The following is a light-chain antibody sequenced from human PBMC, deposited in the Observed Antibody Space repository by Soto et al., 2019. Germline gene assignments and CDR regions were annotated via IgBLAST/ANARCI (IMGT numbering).Light chain of an antibody. CDR2: DTN. V-gene: IGLV7-46*01. J-gene: IGLJ2*01. CDR3: LLSYPDARV. CDR1: TGAVTSGNY. Sequence: QSVVTQEPSLTVSPGGTVTLTCCCSTGAVTSGNYPYWFQQKPGQAPRTLIYDTNKKYSWAPARFSGSVLGGKAALTRSGAQPEDEADYCCLLSYPDARVFGGGTKLTVL.